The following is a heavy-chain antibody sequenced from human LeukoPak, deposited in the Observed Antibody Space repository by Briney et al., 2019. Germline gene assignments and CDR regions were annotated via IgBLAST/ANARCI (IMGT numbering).Heavy chain of an antibody. CDR1: GFPFRSYD. CDR3: ARAPRDYLYGMDV. CDR2: LGSAGDP. Sequence: GGSLRLPCEASGFPFRSYDMHLVRQATGKGLEWVSALGSAGDPYYPGAVKGRFTISRENAKNSLYLQMNSLRAGDTAVYYCARAPRDYLYGMDVWGQGTTVTVSS. J-gene: IGHJ6*02. V-gene: IGHV3-13*05. D-gene: IGHD4-11*01.